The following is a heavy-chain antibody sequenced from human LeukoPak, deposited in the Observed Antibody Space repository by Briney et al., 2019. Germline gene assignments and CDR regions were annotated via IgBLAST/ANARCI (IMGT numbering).Heavy chain of an antibody. CDR3: ARAHPSFYDILTGYYRTLREIYFDY. D-gene: IGHD3-9*01. V-gene: IGHV4-59*01. Sequence: PSETLSLTCTVSGGSISSYYWSWIRQPPGKGLEWIGYIYYSGSTNYNPSLKSRVPISVDTSKNQFSLKLSSVTAADTAVYYCARAHPSFYDILTGYYRTLREIYFDYWGQGTLVTVSS. CDR2: IYYSGST. CDR1: GGSISSYY. J-gene: IGHJ4*02.